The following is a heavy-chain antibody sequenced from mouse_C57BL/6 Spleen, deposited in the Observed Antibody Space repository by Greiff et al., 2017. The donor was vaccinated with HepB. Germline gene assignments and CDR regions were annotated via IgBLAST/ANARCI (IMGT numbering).Heavy chain of an antibody. CDR2: IWSGGST. D-gene: IGHD1-2*01. CDR1: GFSLTSYG. Sequence: QVQLKQSGPGLVQPSQSLSITCTVSGFSLTSYGVHWVRQSPGKGLEWLGVIWSGGSTDYNAAFISRLSISKDNSKSQVFFKMNSLQADDTAIYYCAREETTASYYAMDYWGQGTSVTVSS. CDR3: AREETTASYYAMDY. J-gene: IGHJ4*01. V-gene: IGHV2-2*01.